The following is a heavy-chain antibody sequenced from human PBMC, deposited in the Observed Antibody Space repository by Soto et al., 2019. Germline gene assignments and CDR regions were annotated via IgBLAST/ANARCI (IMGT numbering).Heavy chain of an antibody. CDR2: IWYDGSNK. J-gene: IGHJ4*02. D-gene: IGHD5-12*01. CDR3: AREGRWLQSTGYFDY. CDR1: GFTFSSYG. V-gene: IGHV3-30*19. Sequence: QVQLVESGGGVVQPGRSLRLSCAASGFTFSSYGMHWVRQAPGKGLEWVAVIWYDGSNKYYADSVKGRFTISRDNSKNTLYLQMNSLRAEDTAVYYCAREGRWLQSTGYFDYWGQGTLVTVSS.